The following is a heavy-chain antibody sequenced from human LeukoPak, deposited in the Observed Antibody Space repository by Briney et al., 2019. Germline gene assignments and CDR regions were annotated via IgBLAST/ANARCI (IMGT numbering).Heavy chain of an antibody. CDR1: GFTFNTYA. Sequence: GGSLRLSCAASGFTFNTYAMSWVRQAPGKGLEWVSAISGSGGGTYYADSVRGRFTISRDNSKNTLYLQMNSLRAEDTAIYYCAKSYFDILTGQPYWGQGTLVTVSS. V-gene: IGHV3-23*01. D-gene: IGHD3-9*01. CDR2: ISGSGGGT. J-gene: IGHJ4*02. CDR3: AKSYFDILTGQPY.